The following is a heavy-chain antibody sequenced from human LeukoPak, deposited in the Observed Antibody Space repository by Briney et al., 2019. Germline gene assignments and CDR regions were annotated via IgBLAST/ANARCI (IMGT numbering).Heavy chain of an antibody. CDR3: ARDPVYYYGSGSYLAR. Sequence: GGSLRLSCAASGFTFSSYSMNWVRQAPGKGLEWVSYISSSSSTIYYADSVKGRSTISRDNAKNSLYLQMNSLRDEDTAVYYCARDPVYYYGSGSYLARWGQGTLVTVSS. J-gene: IGHJ4*02. V-gene: IGHV3-48*02. D-gene: IGHD3-10*01. CDR2: ISSSSSTI. CDR1: GFTFSSYS.